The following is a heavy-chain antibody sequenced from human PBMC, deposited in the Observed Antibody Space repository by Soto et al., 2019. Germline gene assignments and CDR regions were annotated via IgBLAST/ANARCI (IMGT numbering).Heavy chain of an antibody. Sequence: VQLLESGGGLVQPGGSLRISCAASGFTFSRYAMSWVRQAPGKGLECVSAISSTGGSTYYGDSLKGRFTISRDNSKNTLYLQMHSLRAEDTALYYCAKDLKGSGSLPSYYYGMDVWGQGTTVTVSS. CDR2: ISSTGGST. CDR1: GFTFSRYA. CDR3: AKDLKGSGSLPSYYYGMDV. V-gene: IGHV3-23*01. J-gene: IGHJ6*02. D-gene: IGHD3-10*01.